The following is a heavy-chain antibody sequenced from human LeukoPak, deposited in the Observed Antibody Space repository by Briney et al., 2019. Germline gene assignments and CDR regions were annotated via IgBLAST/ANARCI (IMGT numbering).Heavy chain of an antibody. J-gene: IGHJ4*02. Sequence: GGSLRLSCAASGCTFSSYAMNWVRQAPENGLEWVSGACGSGDTPYYADSVKGRFTISRDNYKNTLYLQMNSLRAEDTAVYYCARDLRICPRKYVSSSHPFDYWGQGTLVTVSS. CDR2: ACGSGDTP. V-gene: IGHV3-23*01. CDR1: GCTFSSYA. CDR3: ARDLRICPRKYVSSSHPFDY. D-gene: IGHD6-6*01.